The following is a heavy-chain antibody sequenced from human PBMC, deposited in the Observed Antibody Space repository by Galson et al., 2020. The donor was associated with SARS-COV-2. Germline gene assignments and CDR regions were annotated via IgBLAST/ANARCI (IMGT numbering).Heavy chain of an antibody. D-gene: IGHD3-3*01. Sequence: GGSLRLSCAVSGFTFNTYDMHWVRQITGKGLEWVSTIRVTGDLFYAGSVKGRFTVSRESAKNSLYLQMNNLRAGDTAVYYCARGAYYDFWSGYYSVDNYYGMDVWGQGTTVTVSS. CDR2: IRVTGDL. V-gene: IGHV3-13*01. CDR1: GFTFNTYD. J-gene: IGHJ6*02. CDR3: ARGAYYDFWSGYYSVDNYYGMDV.